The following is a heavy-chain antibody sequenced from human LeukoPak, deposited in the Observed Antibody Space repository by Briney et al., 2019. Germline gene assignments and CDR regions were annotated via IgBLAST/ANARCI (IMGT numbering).Heavy chain of an antibody. CDR1: GYTLTELS. Sequence: ASVKVSCKVSGYTLTELSMHWVRQAPGKGLEWMGGFDPEDGETIYAQKFQGRVTMTEDTSTDTAYMELSSLRSEDTAVYYCATHGTTVKPLGYWGQGTLVTVSS. CDR2: FDPEDGET. J-gene: IGHJ4*02. D-gene: IGHD4-17*01. CDR3: ATHGTTVKPLGY. V-gene: IGHV1-24*01.